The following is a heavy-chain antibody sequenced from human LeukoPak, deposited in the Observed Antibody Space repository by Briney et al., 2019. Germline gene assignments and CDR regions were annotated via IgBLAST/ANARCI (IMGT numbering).Heavy chain of an antibody. J-gene: IGHJ4*02. D-gene: IGHD6-19*01. CDR1: GFTVSSNY. Sequence: GGSLRLSCAASGFTVSSNYMSWVRQAPGKGLEWVSVICSGGSTYYADSVKGRFTISRDNSKNTLYLQMNSLRAEDTAVYYCARDPYSSGWYDYWGQGTLVTVSS. CDR2: ICSGGST. V-gene: IGHV3-66*01. CDR3: ARDPYSSGWYDY.